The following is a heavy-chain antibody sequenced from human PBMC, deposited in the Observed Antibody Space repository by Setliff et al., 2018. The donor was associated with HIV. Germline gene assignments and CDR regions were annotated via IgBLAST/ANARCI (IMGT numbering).Heavy chain of an antibody. CDR2: ISGNSGTK. Sequence: AGGSLRLSCEASGFIFSSYSMNWVRQDPGKGLEWLSYISGNSGTKYYADSVKGRFTISRDNAKNSLYLQMNRLRAGDTPVYYCLRGGSFVEIPNCWGQGTLVTVSS. D-gene: IGHD3-10*01. J-gene: IGHJ4*02. CDR1: GFIFSSYS. V-gene: IGHV3-48*01. CDR3: LRGGSFVEIPNC.